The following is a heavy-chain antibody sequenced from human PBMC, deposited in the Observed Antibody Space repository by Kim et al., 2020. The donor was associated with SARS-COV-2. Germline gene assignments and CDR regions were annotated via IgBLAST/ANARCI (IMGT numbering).Heavy chain of an antibody. D-gene: IGHD2-2*01. CDR1: GYTFTSYA. J-gene: IGHJ5*02. V-gene: IGHV7-4-1*02. CDR3: AREGYCSSTSCLRGFDP. CDR2: INTNTGNP. Sequence: ASVKVSCKASGYTFTSYAMNWVRQAPGQGLEWMGWINTNTGNPTYAQGFTGRFVFSLDTSVSTAYLQISSLKAEDTAVYYCAREGYCSSTSCLRGFDPWGQGTLVTVSS.